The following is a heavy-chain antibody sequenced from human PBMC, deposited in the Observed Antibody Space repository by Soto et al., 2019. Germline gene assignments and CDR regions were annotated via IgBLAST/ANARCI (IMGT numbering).Heavy chain of an antibody. CDR1: GGTFSSYA. D-gene: IGHD6-6*01. CDR2: IIPIFGTA. Sequence: GASVKVSCKASGGTFSSYAIIWVRQAPGQGLEWMGGIIPIFGTANYAQKFQGRVTITANESTSTAYIELSSLRSEDTAVYYCGGARTQTRPGWFDPWGEGTLVTVSA. CDR3: GGARTQTRPGWFDP. J-gene: IGHJ5*02. V-gene: IGHV1-69*13.